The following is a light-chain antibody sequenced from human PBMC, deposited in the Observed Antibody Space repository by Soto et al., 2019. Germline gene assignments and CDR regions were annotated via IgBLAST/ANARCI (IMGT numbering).Light chain of an antibody. V-gene: IGLV2-23*02. J-gene: IGLJ3*02. CDR1: SSDIGSYNL. CDR3: CSYAGSGKVV. CDR2: EVS. Sequence: QSALTQPASVSGSLGQSISISCTGTSSDIGSYNLVSWYQQYPGKAPKLMILEVSELPSGVSNRFSGSKSGDTASLTISGLQAEDEADYYCCSYAGSGKVVFGGGTKLTVL.